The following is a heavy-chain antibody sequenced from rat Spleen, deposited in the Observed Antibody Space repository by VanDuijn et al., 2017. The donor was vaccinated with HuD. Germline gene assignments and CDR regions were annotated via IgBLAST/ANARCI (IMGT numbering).Heavy chain of an antibody. Sequence: EVQLVESDGGLVQPGRSLKLSCAASGFTFSMYYMAWVRQTPTKGLEWVASISTGGGNTYYRDSVKGRFTLSRDNAKSTLYLQMGSLRSEDTATYYCTRDDYYSAVFDYWGQGVMVSVSS. CDR1: GFTFSMYY. J-gene: IGHJ2*01. CDR2: ISTGGGNT. D-gene: IGHD1-1*01. CDR3: TRDDYYSAVFDY. V-gene: IGHV5-25*01.